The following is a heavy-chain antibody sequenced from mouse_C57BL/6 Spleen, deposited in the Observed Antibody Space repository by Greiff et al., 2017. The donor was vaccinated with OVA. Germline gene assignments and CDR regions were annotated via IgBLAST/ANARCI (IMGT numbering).Heavy chain of an antibody. V-gene: IGHV1-64*01. D-gene: IGHD2-3*01. CDR3: ARVYDGYYVFAY. CDR2: IHPNSGST. J-gene: IGHJ3*01. Sequence: VQLQQSGAELVKPGASVKLSCKASGYTFTSYWMHWVKQRPGQGLEWIGMIHPNSGSTNYNEKFKSKATLTVDKSSSTAYMQLSSLTSEDSAVYYCARVYDGYYVFAYWGQGTLVTVSA. CDR1: GYTFTSYW.